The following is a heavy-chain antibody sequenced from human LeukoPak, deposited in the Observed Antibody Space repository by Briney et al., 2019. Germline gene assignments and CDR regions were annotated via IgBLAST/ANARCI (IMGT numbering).Heavy chain of an antibody. CDR2: IRYDGSNK. Sequence: GGSLRLSCAASGFTFSSYSMNWVRQAPGKGLEWVAFIRYDGSNKYYADSVKGRFTISRDNSKNTLYLQMNSLRAEDTAVYYCAKDRKVGYSSGWYFWYFDYWGQGTLVTVSS. J-gene: IGHJ4*02. D-gene: IGHD6-19*01. V-gene: IGHV3-30*02. CDR3: AKDRKVGYSSGWYFWYFDY. CDR1: GFTFSSYS.